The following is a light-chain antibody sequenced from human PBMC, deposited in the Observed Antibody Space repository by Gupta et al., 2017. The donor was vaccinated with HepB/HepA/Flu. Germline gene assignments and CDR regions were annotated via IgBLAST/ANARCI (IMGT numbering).Light chain of an antibody. CDR2: DDT. CDR1: NIGGYS. V-gene: IGLV3-21*03. J-gene: IGLJ3*02. CDR3: QVWDSSSESNWV. Sequence: SYVLSQPPSVSVAPGKTARITCGGNNIGGYSVYWYQRRPGQAPVLVLYDDTDRPSGIPERFSGSNFGNSATLTISRVEAGDEADYYCQVWDSSSESNWVFGGGTKLTVL.